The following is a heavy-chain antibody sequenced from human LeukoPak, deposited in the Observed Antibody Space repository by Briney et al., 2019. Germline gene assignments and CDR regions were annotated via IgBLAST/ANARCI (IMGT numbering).Heavy chain of an antibody. CDR3: ATPRGSGSYLAFDY. J-gene: IGHJ4*02. Sequence: GGSLRLSCAASKFTFSDYYMSWIRQAPGKGLEWVSYISSTSSTMYYADSVKGRFTISRDNAKNSLYLQMNSLRAEDTAVYYCATPRGSGSYLAFDYWGQGTLVTVSS. D-gene: IGHD1-26*01. V-gene: IGHV3-11*04. CDR2: ISSTSSTM. CDR1: KFTFSDYY.